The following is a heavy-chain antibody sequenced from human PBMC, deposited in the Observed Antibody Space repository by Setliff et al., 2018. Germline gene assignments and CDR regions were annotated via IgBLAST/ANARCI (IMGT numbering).Heavy chain of an antibody. Sequence: GGSLRLSCAASGFTFSDYYMTWIRQAPGKGLEWVSYISRGGNTIYYADSVKGRFTISRDNAKNSLYLQMNSLRAEDTAVYYCAKDIVVVPAATFDFWSGSYYMDVWGKGTTVTVSS. CDR1: GFTFSDYY. CDR2: ISRGGNTI. CDR3: AKDIVVVPAATFDFWSGSYYMDV. V-gene: IGHV3-11*04. J-gene: IGHJ6*03. D-gene: IGHD2-2*01.